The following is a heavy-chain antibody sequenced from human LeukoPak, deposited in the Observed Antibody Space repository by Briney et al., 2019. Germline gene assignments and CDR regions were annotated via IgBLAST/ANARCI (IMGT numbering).Heavy chain of an antibody. CDR2: ISSSSSYT. Sequence: GGSLRLSCAASGFTFSDYYMSWIRQAPGKGLEWVSYISSSSSYTSYADSVKGRFTISRDNAKNSLYLQMNSLRAEDTAVYYCARDQYSYGYYYYYYGMDVWGQGTTVTVSS. CDR3: ARDQYSYGYYYYYYGMDV. V-gene: IGHV3-11*06. D-gene: IGHD5-18*01. J-gene: IGHJ6*02. CDR1: GFTFSDYY.